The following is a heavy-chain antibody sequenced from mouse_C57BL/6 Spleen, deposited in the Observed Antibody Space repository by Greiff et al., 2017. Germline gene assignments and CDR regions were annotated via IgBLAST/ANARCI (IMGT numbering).Heavy chain of an antibody. CDR2: ISDGGSYT. V-gene: IGHV5-4*01. CDR3: ARDRDWDVDYAMDY. D-gene: IGHD4-1*01. CDR1: GFTFSSYA. J-gene: IGHJ4*01. Sequence: EVQLVESGGGLVKPGGSLKLSCAASGFTFSSYAMSWVRQTPEKRLEWVATISDGGSYTYYPDNVKGRFTISRDNAKNNLYLQMSHLKSEDTAMYYCARDRDWDVDYAMDYWGQGTSVTVSS.